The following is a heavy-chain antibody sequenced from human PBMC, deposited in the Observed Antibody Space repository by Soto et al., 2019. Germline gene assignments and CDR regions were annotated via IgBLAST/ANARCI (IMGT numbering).Heavy chain of an antibody. Sequence: GSSVKVSCKASGYTFTSYGISWVRQAPGQGLEWMGWISAYNGDTNYAQKLQGRVTMTTDTSTSTAYMELRSLRSDDTAVYYCARVVYCSGGSCYREYGDYYYYYGMDVWGQ. CDR1: GYTFTSYG. CDR2: ISAYNGDT. J-gene: IGHJ6*02. CDR3: ARVVYCSGGSCYREYGDYYYYYGMDV. V-gene: IGHV1-18*01. D-gene: IGHD2-15*01.